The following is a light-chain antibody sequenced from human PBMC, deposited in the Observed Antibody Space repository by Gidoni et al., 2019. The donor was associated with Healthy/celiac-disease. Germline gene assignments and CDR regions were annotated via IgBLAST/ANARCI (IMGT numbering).Light chain of an antibody. V-gene: IGLV1-51*02. CDR2: ENN. CDR1: SSNIGNNY. J-gene: IGLJ3*02. CDR3: GTWDSSLSAGV. Sequence: QSVLTPPPSVSAAPGQKVTISCFGSSSNIGNNYVSWYQQLPGTAPKLLIYENNKRPSGIPDRFSGSKSGTSATLGITGLQTGDEADYYCGTWDSSLSAGVFGGGTKLTVL.